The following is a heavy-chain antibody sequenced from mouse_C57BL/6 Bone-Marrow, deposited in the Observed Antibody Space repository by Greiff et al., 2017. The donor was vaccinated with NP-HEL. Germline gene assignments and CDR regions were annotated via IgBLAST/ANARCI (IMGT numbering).Heavy chain of an antibody. CDR3: ARMRIYFDY. J-gene: IGHJ2*01. Sequence: VQLQQSGAELVMPGASVKLSCKASGYTFTSYWMHWVKQRPGQGLEWIGEIDPSDSYTNYNQKFKGKSTLTVDKSSSTAYMQLSSLTSEDSAVYYCARMRIYFDYWGQGTTLTVSS. CDR2: IDPSDSYT. V-gene: IGHV1-69*01. CDR1: GYTFTSYW.